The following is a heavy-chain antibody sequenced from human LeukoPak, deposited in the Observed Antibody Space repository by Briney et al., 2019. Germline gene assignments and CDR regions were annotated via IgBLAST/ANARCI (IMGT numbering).Heavy chain of an antibody. CDR3: ARGTVAGPPPDN. V-gene: IGHV1-69*05. J-gene: IGHJ4*02. CDR1: GGTFSSYA. D-gene: IGHD6-19*01. CDR2: IIPIFGTA. Sequence: SVKVSCKASGGTFSSYAISWVRQAPGQGLEWVGGIIPIFGTANYAQKFQGRVTITTDESTSTAYMELSSLRSEDTAVYYCARGTVAGPPPDNWGQGTLVTVSS.